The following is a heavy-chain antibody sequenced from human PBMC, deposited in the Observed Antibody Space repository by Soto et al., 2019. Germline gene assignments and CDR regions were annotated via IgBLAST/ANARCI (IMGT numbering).Heavy chain of an antibody. J-gene: IGHJ6*02. CDR1: GFTFSNFG. D-gene: IGHD5-18*01. Sequence: PGGSLRLSCVASGFTFSNFGMHWVRQAPGQGLEWVALISDDGSIQYYADSVKGRFTISRDNSKNSLYVQMNSLRAEDTAVYYCAKSRVTYYYYYGLDVWGQGTTVTVSS. V-gene: IGHV3-30*18. CDR3: AKSRVTYYYYYGLDV. CDR2: ISDDGSIQ.